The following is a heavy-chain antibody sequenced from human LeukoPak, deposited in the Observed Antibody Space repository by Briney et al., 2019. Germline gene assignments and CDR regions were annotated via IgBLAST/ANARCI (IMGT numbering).Heavy chain of an antibody. D-gene: IGHD3-10*01. CDR3: ARVRGRRFDY. V-gene: IGHV1-8*01. CDR1: GYTFNSYD. Sequence: ASVKVSCKASGYTFNSYDIKWVRQATGQGLEWMGWVNPNSGNTGYAQKFQGRVTMTRNTSISTAYMELSSLRSEDTAVYYCARVRGRRFDYWGQGTLVTVSS. CDR2: VNPNSGNT. J-gene: IGHJ4*02.